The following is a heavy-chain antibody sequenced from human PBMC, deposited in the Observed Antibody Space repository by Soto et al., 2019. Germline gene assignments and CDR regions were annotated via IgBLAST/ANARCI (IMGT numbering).Heavy chain of an antibody. D-gene: IGHD3-10*01. J-gene: IGHJ6*03. Sequence: SETLSLTCAVYGGSFSGYYWNWIRQPPGKGLEWIGEINHSGSTNYNPSLKSRVTISVDTSKNQFSLKLSSVTAADTAVYYCARGLTYYYGSGSYGYMDVWGKGTTVTVSS. CDR3: ARGLTYYYGSGSYGYMDV. CDR1: GGSFSGYY. V-gene: IGHV4-34*01. CDR2: INHSGST.